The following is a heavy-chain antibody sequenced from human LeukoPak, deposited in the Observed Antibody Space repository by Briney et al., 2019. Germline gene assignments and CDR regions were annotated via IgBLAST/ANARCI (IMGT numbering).Heavy chain of an antibody. V-gene: IGHV3-7*01. CDR1: GFAFSDFW. Sequence: AGGSLRLSCAASGFAFSDFWMSWVRQAPGKGLEWVANIRRDGNVRNYVPSVRGRFTISRDNAKNSLYLQMNSLTVEDTAVYYCATSHDSAGNDWGQGTLVTVSS. D-gene: IGHD2-15*01. CDR3: ATSHDSAGND. J-gene: IGHJ4*02. CDR2: IRRDGNVR.